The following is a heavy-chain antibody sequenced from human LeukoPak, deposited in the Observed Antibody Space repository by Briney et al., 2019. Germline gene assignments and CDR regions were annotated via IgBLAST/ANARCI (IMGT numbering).Heavy chain of an antibody. D-gene: IGHD2-2*01. Sequence: ASETLSLTCTVSGGSISSYYWSWIRQPPGKGLEWIGYIYYSGSTNYNPSLKSRVTISVDTSKNQFSLKLSSVTAADTAVYYCARRFQLAGTPQYYYGMDVWGQGTTVTVSS. CDR3: ARRFQLAGTPQYYYGMDV. CDR1: GGSISSYY. CDR2: IYYSGST. V-gene: IGHV4-59*01. J-gene: IGHJ6*02.